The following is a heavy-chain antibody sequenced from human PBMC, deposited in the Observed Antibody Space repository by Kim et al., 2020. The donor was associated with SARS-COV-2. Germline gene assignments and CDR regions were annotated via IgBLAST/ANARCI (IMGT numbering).Heavy chain of an antibody. V-gene: IGHV5-10-1*01. CDR3: ARRAAAYYYDSSGYPY. D-gene: IGHD3-22*01. CDR2: IDPSDSYT. J-gene: IGHJ4*02. Sequence: GESLKISCKGSGYSFTSYWISWVRQMPGKGLEWMGRIDPSDSYTNYSPSFQGHVTISADKSISTAYLQWSSLKASDTAMYYCARRAAAYYYDSSGYPYWGQGTLVTVSS. CDR1: GYSFTSYW.